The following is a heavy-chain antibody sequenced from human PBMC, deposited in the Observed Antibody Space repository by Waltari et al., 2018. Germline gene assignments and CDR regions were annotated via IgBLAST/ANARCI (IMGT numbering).Heavy chain of an antibody. CDR2: IYSGGNT. Sequence: EVQLVESGGGLIQPGGSLRLSREASGLTVSRNYMSWVRQAPGKGLGWLSAIYSGGNTFYADAVKGRFNISIDNSKNTLYLQMNSLRVDDTAVYYCARDDSYGQFMRFDFWGQGTVVTVSS. CDR3: ARDDSYGQFMRFDF. CDR1: GLTVSRNY. D-gene: IGHD5-18*01. V-gene: IGHV3-53*01. J-gene: IGHJ4*02.